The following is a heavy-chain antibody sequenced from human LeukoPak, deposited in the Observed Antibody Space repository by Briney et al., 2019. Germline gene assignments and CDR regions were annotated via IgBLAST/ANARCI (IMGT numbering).Heavy chain of an antibody. V-gene: IGHV3-30*03. J-gene: IGHJ2*01. Sequence: GGSLRLSCAASGFTFSSYGMHWVRQAPGKGLEWVAVISYDGSNKYYADSVKGRFTISRDNAKNSLYLQMNSLRAEDTAVYYCARDYYDSSGWPWYFDLWGRGTLVTVSS. CDR3: ARDYYDSSGWPWYFDL. CDR1: GFTFSSYG. D-gene: IGHD3-22*01. CDR2: ISYDGSNK.